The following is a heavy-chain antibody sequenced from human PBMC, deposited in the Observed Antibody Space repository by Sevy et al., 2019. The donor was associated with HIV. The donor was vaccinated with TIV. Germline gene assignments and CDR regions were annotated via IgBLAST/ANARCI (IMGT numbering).Heavy chain of an antibody. Sequence: GGSLRLSCAASGFTFSSYAMHWVRQAPGKGLEWVAVISYDGSNKYYADSVKGRFTISRDNSKNTLYLKMNSLRAEDTAVYYCARQGRPSHCSGGSCYYFDYWGQGTLVTISS. CDR2: ISYDGSNK. CDR1: GFTFSSYA. V-gene: IGHV3-30-3*01. D-gene: IGHD2-15*01. J-gene: IGHJ4*02. CDR3: ARQGRPSHCSGGSCYYFDY.